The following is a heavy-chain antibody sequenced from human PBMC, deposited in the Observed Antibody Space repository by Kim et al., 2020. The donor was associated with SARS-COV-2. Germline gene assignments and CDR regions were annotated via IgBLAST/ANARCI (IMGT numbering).Heavy chain of an antibody. J-gene: IGHJ4*02. Sequence: GWSLRLSCAASGFTFSSYAMSWVRQAPGKGLEWVSAISGSGGSTYYADSVKGRFTISRDNSKNTLYLQMNSLRAEDTAVYYCAKVGPMATAREYYFDYWGQGTLVTVSS. CDR3: AKVGPMATAREYYFDY. D-gene: IGHD5-12*01. V-gene: IGHV3-23*01. CDR1: GFTFSSYA. CDR2: ISGSGGST.